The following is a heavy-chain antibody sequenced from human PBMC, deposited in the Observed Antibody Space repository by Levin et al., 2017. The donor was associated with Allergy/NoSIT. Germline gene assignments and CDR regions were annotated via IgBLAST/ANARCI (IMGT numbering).Heavy chain of an antibody. V-gene: IGHV3-11*01. CDR1: GFTFSDYY. Sequence: GGSLRLSCAASGFTFSDYYMSWIRQAPGKGLEWVSYISSSGSTIYYADSVKGRFTISRDNAKNSLYLQMNSLRAEDTAVYYCARDPPSTYYDSSGNFDYWGQGTLVTVSS. D-gene: IGHD3-22*01. CDR3: ARDPPSTYYDSSGNFDY. CDR2: ISSSGSTI. J-gene: IGHJ4*02.